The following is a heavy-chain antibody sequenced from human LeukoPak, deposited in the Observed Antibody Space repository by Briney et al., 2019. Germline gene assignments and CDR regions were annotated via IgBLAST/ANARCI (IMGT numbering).Heavy chain of an antibody. Sequence: GGSLRLSCPGSGFTFSSAWMTWVRQIPGKGLEWVGHIKSRTDGGTTDYAAPVKGRFTISRDDSKNTVYLQINSLKTEDSAVYFCATEFYSNGYNFWGQGTLVIVSS. CDR1: GFTFSSAW. CDR2: IKSRTDGGTT. V-gene: IGHV3-15*01. D-gene: IGHD5-24*01. CDR3: ATEFYSNGYNF. J-gene: IGHJ4*02.